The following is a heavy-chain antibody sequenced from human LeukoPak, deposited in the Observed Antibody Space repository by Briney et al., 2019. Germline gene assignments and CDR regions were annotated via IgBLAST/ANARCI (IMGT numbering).Heavy chain of an antibody. Sequence: SETLSLTCTVSGGSISSSSYYWGWIRQPPGKGLEWIGSIYYSGSTYYNPSLKSRVTISVDTSKNQFSLKLSSVTAADTAVYYCARDIGGYDLPDAYWGQGTLVTVSS. CDR3: ARDIGGYDLPDAY. D-gene: IGHD5-12*01. CDR2: IYYSGST. V-gene: IGHV4-39*02. CDR1: GGSISSSSYY. J-gene: IGHJ4*02.